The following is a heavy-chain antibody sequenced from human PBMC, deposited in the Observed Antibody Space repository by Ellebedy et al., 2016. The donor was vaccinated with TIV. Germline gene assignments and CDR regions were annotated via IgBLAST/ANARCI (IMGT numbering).Heavy chain of an antibody. CDR3: ARDAVLYYYASGSPKGFDS. Sequence: GGSLRLXXPASGFIFSNYAMYWVRQAPGKGLEWVALISSDGNNKFYADSVKGRFTISRDNSKNTPHVQMTSLTPEDTAVYYCARDAVLYYYASGSPKGFDSWGRGTLVTVSS. J-gene: IGHJ5*01. CDR1: GFIFSNYA. D-gene: IGHD3-10*01. V-gene: IGHV3-30-3*01. CDR2: ISSDGNNK.